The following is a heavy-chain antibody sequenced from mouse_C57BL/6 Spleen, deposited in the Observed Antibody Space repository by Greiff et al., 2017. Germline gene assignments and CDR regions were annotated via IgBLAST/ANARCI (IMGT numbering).Heavy chain of an antibody. V-gene: IGHV6-3*01. Sequence: EVKVVESGGGLVQPGGSMKLSCVASGFTFSNYWMHWVRQSPEKGLEWVAQIRLKSDNYATHYTESVKGRFTISRDESKSSVYLQKNNLRAEDTEIYYCTGPGPYAMDYWGQGTSVTVSS. D-gene: IGHD3-1*01. J-gene: IGHJ4*01. CDR2: IRLKSDNYAT. CDR3: TGPGPYAMDY. CDR1: GFTFSNYW.